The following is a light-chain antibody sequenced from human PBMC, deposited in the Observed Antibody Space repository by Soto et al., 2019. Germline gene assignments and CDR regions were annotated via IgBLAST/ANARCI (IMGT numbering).Light chain of an antibody. V-gene: IGKV3-20*01. CDR2: DAS. Sequence: EIVLTQSPGTLSLSPGERATLSCRASQSVSSSYLAWYQQTPGQAPRLLIYDASSRATGIPDRFSGSGSGTDFTLAISRLEPEDFAVYYCQQYGSSQGFSPGTKVDIK. CDR1: QSVSSSY. CDR3: QQYGSSQG. J-gene: IGKJ3*01.